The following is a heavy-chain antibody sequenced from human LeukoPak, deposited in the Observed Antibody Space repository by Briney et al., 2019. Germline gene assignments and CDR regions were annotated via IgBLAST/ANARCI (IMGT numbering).Heavy chain of an antibody. CDR3: ARGAYYYDSSGYHADY. V-gene: IGHV1-2*02. D-gene: IGHD3-22*01. Sequence: GASVKVSCTASGYTFSDYYIHWLRQAPGQGLEWMGWINPNSGGTNYAQKFQGRVTMTRDTSISTAYMELSRLRSDDTAVYYCARGAYYYDSSGYHADYWGQGTLVTVSS. CDR1: GYTFSDYY. CDR2: INPNSGGT. J-gene: IGHJ4*02.